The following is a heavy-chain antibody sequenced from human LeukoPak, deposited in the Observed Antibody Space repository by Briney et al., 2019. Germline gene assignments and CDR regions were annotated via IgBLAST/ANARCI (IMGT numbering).Heavy chain of an antibody. CDR1: GGSISKYY. J-gene: IGHJ4*02. V-gene: IGHV4-4*07. D-gene: IGHD3-10*01. CDR2: IFTSGSA. CDR3: ASGYGSGSYLY. Sequence: SETLSLTCTVSGGSISKYYLSWIRQPAGKGLEWIGRIFTSGSATSSSSLKSRVTMSADTSKNQFSLNLSSVTAADTAVYFCASGYGSGSYLYWGQGTQVTVS.